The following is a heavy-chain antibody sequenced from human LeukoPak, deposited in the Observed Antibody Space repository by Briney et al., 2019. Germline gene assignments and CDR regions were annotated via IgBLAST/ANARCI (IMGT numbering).Heavy chain of an antibody. CDR1: GFSLSTSGVG. CDR2: IYWDDDK. J-gene: IGHJ3*02. Sequence: SGPTLVNPTQTLTLTCTFSGFSLSTSGVGVGWIRQPPGKALEWLALIYWDDDKRYSPSLKSRLTITKDTSKNQVVLTMTNMDPVDTATYYCAHSLPTYYDILTGYYSSSYFGIWGQGTMVTVSS. V-gene: IGHV2-5*02. D-gene: IGHD3-9*01. CDR3: AHSLPTYYDILTGYYSSSYFGI.